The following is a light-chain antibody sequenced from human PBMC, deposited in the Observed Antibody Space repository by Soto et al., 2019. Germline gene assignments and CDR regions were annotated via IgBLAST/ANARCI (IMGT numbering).Light chain of an antibody. CDR2: DAS. V-gene: IGKV1-33*01. J-gene: IGKJ3*01. CDR3: QQYDNLPPFT. CDR1: QDISNY. Sequence: IPMTQSPSSLSASVEDRVTITCQASQDISNYLNWYQQKPGKAPKLLIYDASNLETGVPSRFSGSGSGTDFTFTISSLQPEDIATYYCQQYDNLPPFTFGPGTKVDIK.